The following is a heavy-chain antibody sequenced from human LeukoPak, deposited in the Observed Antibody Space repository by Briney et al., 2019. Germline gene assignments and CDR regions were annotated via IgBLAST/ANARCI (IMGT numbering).Heavy chain of an antibody. V-gene: IGHV1-69*06. Sequence: SVNVSCKASAGTFSSYAISWVRLAPAQGLEWMGGTIPIFGTATSAQKFQGRVKITADKSTSTASLELSSLRCEGTGVYYCGRRTGTTLGAFDIWGQGTMVTVSS. D-gene: IGHD1-1*01. J-gene: IGHJ3*02. CDR1: AGTFSSYA. CDR2: TIPIFGTA. CDR3: GRRTGTTLGAFDI.